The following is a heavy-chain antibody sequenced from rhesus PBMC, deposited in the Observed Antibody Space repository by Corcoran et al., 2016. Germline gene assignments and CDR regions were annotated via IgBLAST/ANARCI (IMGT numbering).Heavy chain of an antibody. CDR2: IYGSGRST. CDR1: GGSISSNY. Sequence: QVQLQESGPGLVKPSETLSLTCAVSGGSISSNYWSWLRQAPGKGLEWIGRIYGSGRSTHYNPSLKSRVTISTGTSKNQFSLKLSSVTAADTAVYYCAREAGVIIIPYYFDYWGQGVLVTVSS. D-gene: IGHD3-22*01. J-gene: IGHJ4*01. CDR3: AREAGVIIIPYYFDY. V-gene: IGHV4-160*01.